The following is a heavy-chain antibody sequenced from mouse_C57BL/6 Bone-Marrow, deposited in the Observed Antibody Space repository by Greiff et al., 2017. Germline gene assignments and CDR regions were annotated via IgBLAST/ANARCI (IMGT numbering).Heavy chain of an antibody. D-gene: IGHD2-5*01. CDR1: GYTFTDYE. CDR2: IDPETGGT. Sequence: QVQLQQSGAELVRPGASVTLSCKASGYTFTDYEMHWVKQTPVHGLEWIGAIDPETGGTAYNQKFKGKAILTADKSSSTAYMELRSLTSGDSAVDYCTRKTANYSNYVYWYLDVGGTGTTVTVSS. J-gene: IGHJ1*03. V-gene: IGHV1-15*01. CDR3: TRKTANYSNYVYWYLDV.